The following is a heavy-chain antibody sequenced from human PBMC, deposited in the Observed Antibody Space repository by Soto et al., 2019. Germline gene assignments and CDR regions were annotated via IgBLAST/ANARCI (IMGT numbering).Heavy chain of an antibody. V-gene: IGHV4-39*01. CDR2: NGGNT. D-gene: IGHD3-10*01. J-gene: IGHJ4*02. CDR3: ARYRSGSYSINHLDY. CDR1: GGSISDNTYC. Sequence: SETKPLTWTLSGGSISDNTYCWAWIRQPPGQGLEWIGSNGGNTYYNPSLKSRVTISVDTSKNQFSLKLSSVTAADTAVYYCARYRSGSYSINHLDYWGQGTLVTVSS.